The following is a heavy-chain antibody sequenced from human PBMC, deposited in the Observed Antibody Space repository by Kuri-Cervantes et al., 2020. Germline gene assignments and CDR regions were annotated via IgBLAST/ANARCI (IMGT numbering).Heavy chain of an antibody. D-gene: IGHD6-13*01. CDR1: GGSISSSSYY. J-gene: IGHJ3*02. Sequence: GSLRLTCTVSGGSISSSSYYWSWIRQPPGKGLEWIGSIYYSGSTYYNPSLKSRVTISVDTSKNQFSLKLSSVTAADTAVSYCTTDEYSSSWYEGSDAFDIWGKGTMVTVSS. V-gene: IGHV4-39*07. CDR2: IYYSGST. CDR3: TTDEYSSSWYEGSDAFDI.